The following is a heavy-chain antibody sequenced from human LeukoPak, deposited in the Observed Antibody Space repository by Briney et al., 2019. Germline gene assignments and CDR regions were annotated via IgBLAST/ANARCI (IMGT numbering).Heavy chain of an antibody. CDR1: GFSFSSIW. Sequence: GGSLRLSCAASGFSFSSIWMSWVRQAPGKGLEWVANINQDGREKYYVDSLKGRFTISRDNAENSLYLQMNSLRAEDTAVYFCVSPRWGYWGQGTLVTVSS. D-gene: IGHD5-24*01. V-gene: IGHV3-7*01. CDR2: INQDGREK. CDR3: VSPRWGY. J-gene: IGHJ4*02.